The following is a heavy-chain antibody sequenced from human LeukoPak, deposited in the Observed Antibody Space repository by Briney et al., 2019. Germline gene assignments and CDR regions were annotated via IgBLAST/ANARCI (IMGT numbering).Heavy chain of an antibody. CDR2: INHSGST. V-gene: IGHV4-34*01. CDR3: ARGPRGSGWYQWGYHYYGMDV. D-gene: IGHD6-19*01. CDR1: GGSFSGYY. Sequence: SETLSLTCAVYGGSFSGYYWSWIRQPPGKGLEWIGEINHSGSTNYNPSLKSRVTISVDTSKNQFSLKLSSVTAADTAVYYCARGPRGSGWYQWGYHYYGMDVWGQGTTVTVSS. J-gene: IGHJ6*02.